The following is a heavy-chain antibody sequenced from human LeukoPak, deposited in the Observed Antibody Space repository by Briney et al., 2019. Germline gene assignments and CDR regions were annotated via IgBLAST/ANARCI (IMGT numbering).Heavy chain of an antibody. Sequence: GGSLRLSCAASGFTFSNAWMSWVRQAPGKGLEWVGRIKSKTDGGTTDYAAPVKGRFTISRDDSKNTLYLQMNSLRAEDTAVYYCAKDGPSVTGTGWYFDLWGRGTLVAVSS. J-gene: IGHJ2*01. D-gene: IGHD6-19*01. CDR3: AKDGPSVTGTGWYFDL. CDR2: IKSKTDGGTT. CDR1: GFTFSNAW. V-gene: IGHV3-15*01.